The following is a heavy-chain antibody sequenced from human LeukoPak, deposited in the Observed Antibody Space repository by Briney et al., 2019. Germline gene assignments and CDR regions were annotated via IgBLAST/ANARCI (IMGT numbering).Heavy chain of an antibody. Sequence: GGSLRLSCAASGFTFSSYWMHWVRQAPGKGLVWVSRINTDGSSTSYADSVKGRFTISRDNAKNTLYLQMNSLRAEDTAVYYCARGYSSSPFQHWGQGTLVTVSS. CDR1: GFTFSSYW. CDR3: ARGYSSSPFQH. CDR2: INTDGSST. D-gene: IGHD6-6*01. V-gene: IGHV3-74*01. J-gene: IGHJ1*01.